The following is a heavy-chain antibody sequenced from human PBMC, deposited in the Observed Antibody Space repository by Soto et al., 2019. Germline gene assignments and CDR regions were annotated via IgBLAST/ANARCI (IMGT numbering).Heavy chain of an antibody. D-gene: IGHD6-6*01. J-gene: IGHJ6*03. CDR3: ARFGSSAARPDYYYYMDV. Sequence: GSLRLSCAASGFTFDDYGMSWVRQAPGKGLEWVSGINWNGGSTGYADSVKGRFTISRDNAKNSLYLQMNSLRAEDTALYHCARFGSSAARPDYYYYMDVWGKGTTVTVSS. CDR2: INWNGGST. V-gene: IGHV3-20*01. CDR1: GFTFDDYG.